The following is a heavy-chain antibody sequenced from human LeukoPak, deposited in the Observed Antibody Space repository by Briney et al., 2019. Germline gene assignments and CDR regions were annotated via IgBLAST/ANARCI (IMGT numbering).Heavy chain of an antibody. J-gene: IGHJ4*02. CDR1: GFTFSSYW. D-gene: IGHD3-10*01. Sequence: GGSLRLSYAASGFTFSSYWISWVRQAPGKGQEWVADIKQDGSEKYYVASVKGRFTISRDNAKNSLYLQMNSLRAEDTAVYYCARELLSYYYGSGSHDYWGQGTLVTVSS. CDR3: ARELLSYYYGSGSHDY. CDR2: IKQDGSEK. V-gene: IGHV3-7*01.